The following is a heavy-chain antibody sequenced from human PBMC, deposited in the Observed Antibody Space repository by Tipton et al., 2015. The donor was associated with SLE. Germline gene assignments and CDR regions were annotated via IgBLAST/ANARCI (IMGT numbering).Heavy chain of an antibody. CDR1: GGSISSYY. D-gene: IGHD4-17*01. V-gene: IGHV4-59*08. CDR3: ARQLGYSDPFAFDY. CDR2: ISYSGST. J-gene: IGHJ4*02. Sequence: TLSLTCTVSGGSISSYYWSWIRQPPGKELEWIGYISYSGSTRYNPSLESRVTISVDTPNNHFSLRLSSVTAADTAIYYCARQLGYSDPFAFDYWGQGTLVTVSS.